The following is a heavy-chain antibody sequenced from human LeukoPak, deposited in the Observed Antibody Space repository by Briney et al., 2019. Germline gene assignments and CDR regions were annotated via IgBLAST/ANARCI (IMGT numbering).Heavy chain of an antibody. CDR3: ARESNDDFDI. D-gene: IGHD4-11*01. CDR2: IIPIFGTA. J-gene: IGHJ3*02. V-gene: IGHV1-69*06. CDR1: GGTFSSYA. Sequence: GASVKVSCKASGGTFSSYAISWVRQAPGQVLEWMGGIIPIFGTANYAQKFQGRVTITADKSTSTAYMELSSLRSEDTAVYYCARESNDDFDIWGQGTMVTVSS.